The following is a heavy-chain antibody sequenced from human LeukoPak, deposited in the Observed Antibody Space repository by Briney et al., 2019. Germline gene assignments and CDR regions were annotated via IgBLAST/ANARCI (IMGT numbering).Heavy chain of an antibody. J-gene: IGHJ5*02. V-gene: IGHV4-39*01. CDR1: GGSISSSSYY. Sequence: PSETLSPTCTVSGGSISSSSYYWGWIRQPPGKGLEWIGSIYYSGSTYYNPSLKSRVTISVDTSKNQFSLKLSSVTAADTAVYYCARPTIVGATAWFDPWGQGTLVTVSS. D-gene: IGHD1-26*01. CDR2: IYYSGST. CDR3: ARPTIVGATAWFDP.